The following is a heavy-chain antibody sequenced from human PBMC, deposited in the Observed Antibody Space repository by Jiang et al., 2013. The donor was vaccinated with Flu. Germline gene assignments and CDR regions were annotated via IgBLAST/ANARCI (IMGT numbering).Heavy chain of an antibody. CDR2: IYSTGNT. Sequence: KPSETLSLTCTMSGGSISGYYWSWIRRPPGKGLEWMGYIYSTGNTKNNPSLNSRVTLSLDRSKNQFSLRLSSVTAADTAVYYCARSDSYCGGDCYVFDAFDIWGQGTVVTVSS. CDR3: ARSDSYCGGDCYVFDAFDI. CDR1: GGSISGYY. V-gene: IGHV4-4*09. J-gene: IGHJ3*02. D-gene: IGHD2-21*01.